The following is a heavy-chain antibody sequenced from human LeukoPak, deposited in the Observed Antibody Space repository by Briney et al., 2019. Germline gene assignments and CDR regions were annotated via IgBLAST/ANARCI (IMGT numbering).Heavy chain of an antibody. D-gene: IGHD4/OR15-4a*01. CDR3: ARGCRGP. V-gene: IGHV4-38-2*02. J-gene: IGHJ5*02. CDR2: IYHRGST. CDR1: GYSISSGYL. Sequence: PSETLSLTCTVSGYSISSGYLWGWIRQPPGKGLEWIGSIYHRGSTYYNPSLKSRFTTSADTSKNQFSLKLSSVITADTAVYYCARGCRGPWGQGTLVTVSS.